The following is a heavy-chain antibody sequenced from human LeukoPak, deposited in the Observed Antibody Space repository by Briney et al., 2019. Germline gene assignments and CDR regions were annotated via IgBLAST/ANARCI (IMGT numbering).Heavy chain of an antibody. D-gene: IGHD5-18*01. CDR1: GFTVSSNY. V-gene: IGHV4-59*02. Sequence: GSLRLSCAASGFTVSSNYMSWVRQAPGKGLEWIGYIFYSGRTNYNPSLKSRVTISVDTSKNQFSLTLSSVTAADTAVYYCARGQKYRNGYTVTELGSGYFDYWGQGTLVTVSS. CDR3: ARGQKYRNGYTVTELGSGYFDY. CDR2: IFYSGRT. J-gene: IGHJ4*02.